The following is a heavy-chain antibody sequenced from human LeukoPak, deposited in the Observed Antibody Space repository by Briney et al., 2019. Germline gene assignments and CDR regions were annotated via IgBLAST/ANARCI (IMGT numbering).Heavy chain of an antibody. Sequence: ASVKVSCKASGYTFTGYYMHWVRQAPGQGLEWMGWINPNSGGTNYAQKLQGRVTMTTDTSTSTAYMELRSLRSDDTAVYYCARDGHPYYYGSGSYYSLHYWGQGTLVTVSS. D-gene: IGHD3-10*01. J-gene: IGHJ4*02. V-gene: IGHV1-2*02. CDR3: ARDGHPYYYGSGSYYSLHY. CDR1: GYTFTGYY. CDR2: INPNSGGT.